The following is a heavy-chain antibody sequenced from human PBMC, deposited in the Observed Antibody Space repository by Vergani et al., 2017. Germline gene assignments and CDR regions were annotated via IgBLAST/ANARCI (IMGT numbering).Heavy chain of an antibody. CDR1: GYSISSGYY. CDR2: IYHSGST. Sequence: QVQLQESGPGLVKPSETLSLTCAVSGYSISSGYYWGWIRQPPGKGLEWIGSIYHSGSTYYNPSLKSLVTISVDTSKNQFSLKLSSVTAADTAVYYCAGPGSSSWYQGSWYFDLWGRGTLVTVSS. D-gene: IGHD6-13*01. V-gene: IGHV4-38-2*01. CDR3: AGPGSSSWYQGSWYFDL. J-gene: IGHJ2*01.